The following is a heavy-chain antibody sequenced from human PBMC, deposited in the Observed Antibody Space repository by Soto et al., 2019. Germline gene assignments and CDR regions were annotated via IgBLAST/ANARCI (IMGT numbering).Heavy chain of an antibody. J-gene: IGHJ6*02. CDR1: GFTFSSYG. Sequence: GGSLRLSCAASGFTFSSYGMHWVRQAPGKGLEWVAVISYDGSNKYYADSVKGRFTISRDNSKNTLYLQMNSLRAEDTAVYYCAKEYQWLGQTRSMDVWGQGTTVTVSS. CDR3: AKEYQWLGQTRSMDV. D-gene: IGHD6-19*01. V-gene: IGHV3-30*18. CDR2: ISYDGSNK.